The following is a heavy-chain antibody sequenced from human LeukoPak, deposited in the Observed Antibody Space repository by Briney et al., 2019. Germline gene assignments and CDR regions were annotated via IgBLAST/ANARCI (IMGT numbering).Heavy chain of an antibody. V-gene: IGHV1-2*06. CDR3: TRDLTISGPIGY. CDR1: GYTFTDYA. CDR2: IDPHSGGT. Sequence: ASVKVSCKASGYTFTDYAIRWVRQAPGQGLEWVGRIDPHSGGTNYAQKFQGRVTLTRDASIGTAYMELRRLRSDDTAFYYCTRDLTISGPIGYWGQETLVTVSS. D-gene: IGHD3-9*01. J-gene: IGHJ4*02.